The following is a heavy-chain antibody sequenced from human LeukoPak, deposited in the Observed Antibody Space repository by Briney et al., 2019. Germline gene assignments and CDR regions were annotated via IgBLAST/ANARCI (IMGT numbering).Heavy chain of an antibody. CDR3: ARVWIVWFGELLPYYYMDV. CDR1: GYTFTSYG. J-gene: IGHJ6*03. D-gene: IGHD3-10*01. Sequence: GASVKVSCKASGYTFTSYGISWVRQAPGQGLEWMGWISAYNGNTSYAQKLQGRVTMTTDTSTSTAYMELRSLRSDDTAVYYCARVWIVWFGELLPYYYMDVWGKGTTVTVSS. V-gene: IGHV1-18*01. CDR2: ISAYNGNT.